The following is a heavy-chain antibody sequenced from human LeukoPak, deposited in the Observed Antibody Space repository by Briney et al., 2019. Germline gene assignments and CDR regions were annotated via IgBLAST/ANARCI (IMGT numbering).Heavy chain of an antibody. J-gene: IGHJ4*02. CDR3: ARETYYYGSGSYSPDY. CDR2: IYYSGST. CDR1: GGSISSDY. V-gene: IGHV4-59*01. D-gene: IGHD3-10*01. Sequence: SETLSLTCTVSGGSISSDYWSWIRQPPGRGLEWIGYIYYSGSTNYNPSLKSRVTISADTSRNQFSLKLSSVTAADTAVYYCARETYYYGSGSYSPDYWGQGTLVTVSS.